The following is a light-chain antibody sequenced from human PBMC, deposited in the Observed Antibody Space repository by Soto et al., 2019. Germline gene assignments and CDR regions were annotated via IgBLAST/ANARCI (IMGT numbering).Light chain of an antibody. V-gene: IGKV1-39*01. CDR3: QQTRSGIT. J-gene: IGKJ5*01. CDR1: QTIDSY. CDR2: DAS. Sequence: DIQLTQSPPSLSATVGDRVTITCRASQTIDSYLNWFQQKPGMAPKLLIYDASKLQSGVQSRFRGSGSGTEFTLTIETLQPDDFASYYCQQTRSGITFGQGTRLEIK.